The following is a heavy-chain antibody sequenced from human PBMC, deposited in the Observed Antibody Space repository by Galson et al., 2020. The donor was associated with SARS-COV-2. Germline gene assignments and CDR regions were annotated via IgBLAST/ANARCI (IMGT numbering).Heavy chain of an antibody. J-gene: IGHJ6*03. CDR2: INHSGST. CDR3: ARGRRGGVRGVTNYYYYYYMDV. Sequence: SETLSLTCAVYGGSFSGYYWSWIRQPPGKGLEWIGEINHSGSTNYNPSLKSRVTISVDTSKNQFSLKLSSVTAADTAVYYCARGRRGGVRGVTNYYYYYYMDVWGKGTTVTISS. CDR1: GGSFSGYY. V-gene: IGHV4-34*01. D-gene: IGHD3-10*01.